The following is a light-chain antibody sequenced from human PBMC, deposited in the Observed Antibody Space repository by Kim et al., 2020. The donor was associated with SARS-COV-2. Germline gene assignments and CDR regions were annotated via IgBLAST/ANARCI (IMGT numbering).Light chain of an antibody. J-gene: IGLJ3*02. CDR3: NSRDSSANWV. V-gene: IGLV3-19*01. CDR2: GKN. CDR1: SLRSYY. Sequence: ARGQTVRITCKGDSLRSYYASWFQQKPGQAPVLVIYGKNNRPSGIPDRFSGSRSGNTASLTITGAQAEDEADYYCNSRDSSANWVFGGGTQLTVL.